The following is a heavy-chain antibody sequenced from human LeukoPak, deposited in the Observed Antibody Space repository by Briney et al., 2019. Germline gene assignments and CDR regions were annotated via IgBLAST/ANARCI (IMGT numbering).Heavy chain of an antibody. CDR3: VGRDLSYPFLVY. J-gene: IGHJ4*01. CDR1: GGSISRSSFY. D-gene: IGHD1-26*01. CDR2: IYYSGST. V-gene: IGHV4-39*01. Sequence: SETLSLTCTVSGGSISRSSFYWGWIRQPPGKGLEWIGSIYYSGSTYDNPSLKSRVTISVDTSKNQFSLKLTSVTAADTAVYYCVGRDLSYPFLVYWGRCTLVTDSS.